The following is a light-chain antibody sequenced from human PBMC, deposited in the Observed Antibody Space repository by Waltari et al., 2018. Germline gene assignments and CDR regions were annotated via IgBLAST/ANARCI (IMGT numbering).Light chain of an antibody. V-gene: IGKV3-20*01. J-gene: IGKJ2*01. CDR3: QQYGSSPLYT. CDR2: GAS. Sequence: EIVLTQSPGTLSLSPGERATLSCRASQSVSSHSLAWYQQKPGQAPRLPIYGASSRATGISDRFSGSGSQTDFTLTISRLEPEDFAVYYCQQYGSSPLYTFGQGTKLEIK. CDR1: QSVSSHS.